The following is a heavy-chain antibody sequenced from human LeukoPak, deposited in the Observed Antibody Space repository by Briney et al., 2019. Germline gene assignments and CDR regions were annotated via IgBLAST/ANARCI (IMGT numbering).Heavy chain of an antibody. V-gene: IGHV4-39*07. J-gene: IGHJ3*02. CDR3: ASKNDLSTFDI. CDR2: IYYSGST. D-gene: IGHD2/OR15-2a*01. Sequence: SETLSLTCTVSGGSISNSDYYWGWIRQPPGKGLEWIGSIYYSGSTHYNPSLKSRVTISIDTSKNQFSLKLSSVTAADTAVYYCASKNDLSTFDIWGQGTMVTVSS. CDR1: GGSISNSDYY.